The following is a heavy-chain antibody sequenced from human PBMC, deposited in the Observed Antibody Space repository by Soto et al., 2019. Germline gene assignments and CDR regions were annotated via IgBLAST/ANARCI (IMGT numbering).Heavy chain of an antibody. CDR2: IYPGDSDT. V-gene: IGHV5-51*01. J-gene: IGHJ4*02. CDR3: ARGGALYYDYIWGSYRYFDY. CDR1: GYSFTSYW. D-gene: IGHD3-16*02. Sequence: PGESLKISCKGSGYSFTSYWIGWVRQMPGKGLEWMGIIYPGDSDTRYSPSFQGQVTISADKSISTAYLQWSSLKASDTAMYYCARGGALYYDYIWGSYRYFDYWGQGTLVTVSS.